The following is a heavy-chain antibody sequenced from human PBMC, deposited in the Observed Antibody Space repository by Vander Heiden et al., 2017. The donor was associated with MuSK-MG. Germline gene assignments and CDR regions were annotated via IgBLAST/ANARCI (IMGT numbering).Heavy chain of an antibody. CDR2: IKQDGSDK. CDR3: ARGSEQGPEWDV. V-gene: IGHV3-7*01. D-gene: IGHD6-19*01. J-gene: IGHJ6*02. CDR1: GFTFSSYW. Sequence: EVQLVESGGGLVQPGGSLRLSCAVSGFTFSSYWMSWVLQAPGKGLEWVANIKQDGSDKYYVDSVKGRFTISRDNAKNSLYLQMNSLRAEDTAVYYCARGSEQGPEWDVWGQGTTVTVSS.